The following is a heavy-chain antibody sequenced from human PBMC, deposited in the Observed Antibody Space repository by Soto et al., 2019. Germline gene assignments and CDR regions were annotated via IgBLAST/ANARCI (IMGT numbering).Heavy chain of an antibody. D-gene: IGHD5-12*01. V-gene: IGHV3-53*01. CDR3: AGGGGYSGYDGLDS. Sequence: EVQLVEAGGGLIHPGGSLRLSCGATGFTVSTTYMSWVRQAPGKGREWVSTMYTGGSTSYADSVKGRFTISRDNSKNTLCAQMTRLRVEDTAVYYCAGGGGYSGYDGLDSWGQGTLVTVSS. CDR1: GFTVSTTY. CDR2: MYTGGST. J-gene: IGHJ4*02.